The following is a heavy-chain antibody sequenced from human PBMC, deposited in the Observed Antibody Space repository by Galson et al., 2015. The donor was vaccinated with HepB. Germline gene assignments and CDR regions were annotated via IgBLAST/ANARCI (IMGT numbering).Heavy chain of an antibody. Sequence: SLRLSCAASGFTFSSYSMNWVRQAPGKGLEWVSSISSSSSYIYYADSVKGRFTISRDNSKNTLYLQMNSLRAEDTAVYYCARDQTPLLWFGELLQLPNYGMDVWGQGTTVTVSS. D-gene: IGHD3-10*01. J-gene: IGHJ6*02. CDR3: ARDQTPLLWFGELLQLPNYGMDV. CDR2: ISSSSSYI. V-gene: IGHV3-21*01. CDR1: GFTFSSYS.